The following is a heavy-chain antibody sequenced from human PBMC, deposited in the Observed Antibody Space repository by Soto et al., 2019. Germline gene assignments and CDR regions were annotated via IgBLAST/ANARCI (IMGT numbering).Heavy chain of an antibody. D-gene: IGHD3-16*02. V-gene: IGHV1-18*01. J-gene: IGHJ4*02. Sequence: QVQLVQSGAEVKKPGASVKVSCKASGYTFTSYGISWVRQAPGQGLEWMGWISAYNGNTNYAQKLQGRVTMTTDTSTSTAYMELRSLRSDDTAVYYCARWQSYYDYVWGSYRDGPFDYWGQGTLVTVSS. CDR1: GYTFTSYG. CDR2: ISAYNGNT. CDR3: ARWQSYYDYVWGSYRDGPFDY.